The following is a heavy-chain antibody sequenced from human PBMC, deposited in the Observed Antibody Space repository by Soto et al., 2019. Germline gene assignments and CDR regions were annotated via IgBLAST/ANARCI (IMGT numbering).Heavy chain of an antibody. CDR2: ISSSSSYI. CDR3: AIDRDYDILTGYAYYYYGMDV. V-gene: IGHV3-21*01. CDR1: GFTFSSYS. Sequence: EVQLVESGGGLVKPGGSLRLSCAASGFTFSSYSMNWVRQAPGKGLEWVSSISSSSSYIYYADSVKGRFTISRDNAKNSLYLQMNSLRAEDTAVYYCAIDRDYDILTGYAYYYYGMDVWGQGTTVTVSS. D-gene: IGHD3-9*01. J-gene: IGHJ6*02.